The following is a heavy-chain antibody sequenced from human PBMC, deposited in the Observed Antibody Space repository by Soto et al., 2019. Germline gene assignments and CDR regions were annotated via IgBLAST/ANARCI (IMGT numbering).Heavy chain of an antibody. Sequence: VQLVQTVAEVKKPGASVKVSCKASGYTFTSYVSSWVRQAPGQGHEWMGWISAYNGNTNDAQKLQGRVTMTTDTTTCTAYMELRILRSDDTAVYYCARDYCDYVYNYWGPGNLGTVSS. V-gene: IGHV1-18*01. CDR1: GYTFTSYV. D-gene: IGHD4-17*01. CDR3: ARDYCDYVYNY. CDR2: ISAYNGNT. J-gene: IGHJ4*02.